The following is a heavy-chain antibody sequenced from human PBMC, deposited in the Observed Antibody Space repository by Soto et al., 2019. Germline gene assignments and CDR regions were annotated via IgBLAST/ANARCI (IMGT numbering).Heavy chain of an antibody. CDR1: GFTFSSYS. D-gene: IGHD3-22*01. CDR3: ARGDYYDRSGYYFIPDYYYGMDV. Sequence: GGSLRLSCAASGFTFSSYSMNCVRQAPGKGLEWVSYISSSRSTIYYADSVKGRFTNPRDNAKNPRYLQMNSLRDEDKAVYYCARGDYYDRSGYYFIPDYYYGMDVWGQGPTVTVSS. J-gene: IGHJ6*02. V-gene: IGHV3-48*02. CDR2: ISSSRSTI.